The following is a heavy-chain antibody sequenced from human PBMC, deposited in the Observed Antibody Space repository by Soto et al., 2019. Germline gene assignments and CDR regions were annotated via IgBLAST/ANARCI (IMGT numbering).Heavy chain of an antibody. Sequence: PSETLSLTCTVSGDTLTSGDYHLTWIRKHPGKGLEWIGYIYHSGSTNYNLSLKSRATISVDTSKNQFSLKLTSVTAADTAVYYCARAPFSGSSPFDYWGHGTRVTVS. CDR3: ARAPFSGSSPFDY. CDR1: GDTLTSGDYH. V-gene: IGHV4-30-4*01. D-gene: IGHD1-26*01. J-gene: IGHJ4*01. CDR2: IYHSGST.